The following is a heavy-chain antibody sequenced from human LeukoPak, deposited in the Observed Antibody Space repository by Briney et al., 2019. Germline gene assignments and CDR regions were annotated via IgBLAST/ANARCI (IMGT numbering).Heavy chain of an antibody. CDR2: IYYSGST. D-gene: IGHD2-2*01. CDR3: ARQLGYCSSTSCYADKVDY. V-gene: IGHV4-39*01. CDR1: GGSISSSRYY. J-gene: IGHJ4*02. Sequence: SETLSLTCTVSGGSISSSRYYWSWIRQPPGKGLEWIGSIYYSGSTYYNPSLKSRVTISVDTSKNQFSLKLSSVTAADTAVYYCARQLGYCSSTSCYADKVDYWGQGTLVTVSS.